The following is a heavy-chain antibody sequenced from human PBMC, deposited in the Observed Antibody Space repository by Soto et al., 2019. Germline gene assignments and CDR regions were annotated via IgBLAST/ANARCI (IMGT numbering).Heavy chain of an antibody. CDR2: IKSKNDVETT. CDR3: TTEGFSGSYGPDFDY. J-gene: IGHJ4*02. D-gene: IGHD1-26*01. CDR1: GFTFSNAW. V-gene: IGHV3-15*07. Sequence: GSLRLSCAASGFTFSNAWINWVRQAPGKGVDGVGRIKSKNDVETTDYAAPVKGKFTIARDDSKNTLYLQMNRLKTEDTVVYYCTTEGFSGSYGPDFDYWGQGTLVTVSS.